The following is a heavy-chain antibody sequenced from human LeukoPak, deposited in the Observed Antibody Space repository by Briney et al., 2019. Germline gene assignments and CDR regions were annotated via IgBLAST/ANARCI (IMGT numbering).Heavy chain of an antibody. CDR1: GGSISSGDYY. CDR3: ARDEDYGDYESAFDI. Sequence: SETLSLTCTVSGGSISSGDYYWSWIRQPAGKGLEWIGYIYYSGSTYYNPSLKSRVTISADTSKNQFSLKLSSVTAADTAVYYCARDEDYGDYESAFDIWGQGTIVTVSS. CDR2: IYYSGST. J-gene: IGHJ3*02. V-gene: IGHV4-30-4*01. D-gene: IGHD4-17*01.